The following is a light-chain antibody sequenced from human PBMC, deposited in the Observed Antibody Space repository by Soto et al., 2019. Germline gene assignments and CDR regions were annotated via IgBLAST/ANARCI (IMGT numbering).Light chain of an antibody. J-gene: IGKJ3*01. Sequence: DIQMTQSPSSVSASVGDRVTITCRASRDINTWLAWYQQKPGKAPKLLIDAASTVQSGVPLRFSCSGSGTYFTLTISILQPEYSGTYYCQLSYCFPFSFVPGTKFDLK. CDR3: QLSYCFPFS. CDR1: RDINTW. CDR2: AAS. V-gene: IGKV1-12*02.